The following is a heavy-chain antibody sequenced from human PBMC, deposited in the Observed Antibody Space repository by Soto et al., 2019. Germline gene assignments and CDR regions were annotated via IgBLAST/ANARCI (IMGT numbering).Heavy chain of an antibody. CDR2: IVVGSGNT. CDR1: GFTFTSSA. D-gene: IGHD3-3*01. V-gene: IGHV1-58*02. CDR3: ARVGRITIFGVVPNWFDP. Sequence: SVKVSCKASGFTFTSSAMQWVRQARGQRLEGIGWIVVGSGNTKYSQKFQGRVTITRDTSASTAYMELSSLRSEDTAVYYCARVGRITIFGVVPNWFDPWGQGTLVTV. J-gene: IGHJ5*02.